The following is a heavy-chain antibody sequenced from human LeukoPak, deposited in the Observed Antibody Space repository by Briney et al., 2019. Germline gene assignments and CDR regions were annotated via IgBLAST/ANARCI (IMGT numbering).Heavy chain of an antibody. CDR3: AKALSGSHGFDP. CDR1: GFTFSSYG. V-gene: IGHV3-30*18. CDR2: ISYDGSNK. D-gene: IGHD3-10*01. J-gene: IGHJ5*02. Sequence: GGSLRLSCAASGFTFSSYGMHWVRQAPGKGLEWVAVISYDGSNKYYADSVKGRFTISRDNSKNTLYLQMNSLRAEDTAVYYCAKALSGSHGFDPWGQGTLVTVSS.